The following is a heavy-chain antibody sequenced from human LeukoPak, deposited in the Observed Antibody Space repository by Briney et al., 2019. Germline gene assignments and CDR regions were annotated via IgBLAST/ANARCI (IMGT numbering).Heavy chain of an antibody. J-gene: IGHJ3*02. D-gene: IGHD2/OR15-2a*01. CDR3: ARNFARNAFDI. V-gene: IGHV3-30*03. CDR1: GFTFSSYG. Sequence: GGSLRLSCAASGFTFSSYGRHWVRQAPGKGLEGVAVISYDGSNKYYADSVKGRFTISKDNSKNTLYLQMNSLRAEDTAVYYCARNFARNAFDIWGQGTMVTVSS. CDR2: ISYDGSNK.